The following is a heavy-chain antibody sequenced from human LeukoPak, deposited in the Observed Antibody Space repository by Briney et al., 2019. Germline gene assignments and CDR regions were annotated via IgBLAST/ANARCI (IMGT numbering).Heavy chain of an antibody. Sequence: PGGSLRLSCAASGFTVSSNYMSWVRQAPGKGLEWVSVIYSGGSTYYADSVKGLFTISRDNSKNTLFLQMNSLRAEDTAVYYCAKADTTMAWAYFDYWGQGTLVTVSS. CDR1: GFTVSSNY. CDR3: AKADTTMAWAYFDY. J-gene: IGHJ4*02. V-gene: IGHV3-53*01. D-gene: IGHD5-18*01. CDR2: IYSGGST.